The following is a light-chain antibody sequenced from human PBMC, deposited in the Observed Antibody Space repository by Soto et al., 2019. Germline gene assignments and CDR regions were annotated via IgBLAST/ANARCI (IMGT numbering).Light chain of an antibody. CDR3: CSYAGSYSSYF. Sequence: QSVLPQPASVSGSPGQSITISCTGSSSDVGNYKFVSWYQQYPGKAPQVMLYEVSKRPSGVSYRFSGSQSGNTASLTISGLQAEDEADYYCCSYAGSYSSYFFGTGTRSPS. J-gene: IGLJ1*01. CDR1: SSDVGNYKF. CDR2: EVS. V-gene: IGLV2-23*02.